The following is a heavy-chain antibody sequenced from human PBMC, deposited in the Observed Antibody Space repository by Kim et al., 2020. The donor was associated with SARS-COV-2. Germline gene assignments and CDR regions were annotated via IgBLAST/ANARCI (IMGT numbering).Heavy chain of an antibody. Sequence: YVDSVKGQFTISRDSPKKSLYLQMNSLRAEDTAVYYGARHWGDYYYGMDVWGQGTTVTVSS. J-gene: IGHJ6*02. D-gene: IGHD3-16*01. CDR3: ARHWGDYYYGMDV. V-gene: IGHV3-7*01.